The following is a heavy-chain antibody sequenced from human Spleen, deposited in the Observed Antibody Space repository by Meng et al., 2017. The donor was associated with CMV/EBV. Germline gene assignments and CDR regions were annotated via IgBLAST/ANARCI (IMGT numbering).Heavy chain of an antibody. CDR2: INPSGGST. J-gene: IGHJ4*02. CDR1: GYTFTSYY. Sequence: ASVKVSCKASGYTFTSYYMHWVRQAPGQGLEWMGIINPSGGSTSYAQKFQGRVTMTRDTSTSTVSMELSSLRSEDTAVYYCARVVRALFGPVTHFDYWGQGTLVTVSS. V-gene: IGHV1-46*01. CDR3: ARVVRALFGPVTHFDY. D-gene: IGHD2-2*01.